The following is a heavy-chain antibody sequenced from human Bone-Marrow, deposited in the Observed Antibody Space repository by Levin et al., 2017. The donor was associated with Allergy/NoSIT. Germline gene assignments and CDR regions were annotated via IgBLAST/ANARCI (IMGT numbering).Heavy chain of an antibody. J-gene: IGHJ2*01. CDR3: ASNYGDYGGRYFDL. CDR1: GYTFTGYY. Sequence: GESLKISCKASGYTFTGYYMHWVRQAPGQGLEWMGWINPNSGGTNYAQKFQGRVTMTRDTSISTAYMELSRLRSDDTAVYYCASNYGDYGGRYFDLWGRGTLVTVSS. CDR2: INPNSGGT. V-gene: IGHV1-2*02. D-gene: IGHD4-17*01.